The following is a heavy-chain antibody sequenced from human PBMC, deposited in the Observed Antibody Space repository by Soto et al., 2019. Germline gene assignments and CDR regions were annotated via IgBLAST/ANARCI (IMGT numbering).Heavy chain of an antibody. V-gene: IGHV3-21*01. CDR2: ISSSSFYI. Sequence: EVQLVESGGGLVKPGGSLRLSCAASGFTFSSYSMIWVRQAPGKGLEWVSSISSSSFYINYADSVKGRFSISRDNALNSLHIQMSNVTAEDTAVYYCARNESSTIYGFDVWGQVTRVTVSS. D-gene: IGHD6-6*01. J-gene: IGHJ6*02. CDR1: GFTFSSYS. CDR3: ARNESSTIYGFDV.